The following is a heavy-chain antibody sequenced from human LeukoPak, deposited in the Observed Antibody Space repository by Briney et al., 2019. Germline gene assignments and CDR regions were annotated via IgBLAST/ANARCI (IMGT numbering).Heavy chain of an antibody. V-gene: IGHV4-59*08. Sequence: NPSETLSLTCTVSGGSISSYYWSWIRQPPGKGLEWIGYIHYSGSTNYNPSLKSRVTISLDTPKIQFSLKLTSVTAADTAVYYCARAFDVWGQGTTVTVSS. J-gene: IGHJ6*02. CDR3: ARAFDV. CDR2: IHYSGST. CDR1: GGSISSYY.